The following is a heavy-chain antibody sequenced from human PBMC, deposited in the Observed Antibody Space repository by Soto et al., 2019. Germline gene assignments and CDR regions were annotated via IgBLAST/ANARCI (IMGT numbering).Heavy chain of an antibody. J-gene: IGHJ4*02. CDR2: INPSGGGT. CDR1: GYTFLDFY. D-gene: IGHD3-3*02. CDR3: ARDKPFSAGY. V-gene: IGHV1-46*01. Sequence: QVQLVQSGAEVKEPGASVRVSCKASGYTFLDFYIHWVRQAPGQGLEWMGFINPSGGGTTYAQQFQGRLTMTRDTSTSTVYMELISLRSEDTAMYYCARDKPFSAGYWGQGTLVT.